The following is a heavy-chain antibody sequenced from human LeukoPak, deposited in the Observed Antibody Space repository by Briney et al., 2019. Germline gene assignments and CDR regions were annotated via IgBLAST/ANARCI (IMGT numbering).Heavy chain of an antibody. J-gene: IGHJ4*02. CDR2: FNPNSGGT. Sequence: ASVKVSCKASGYTFTGYYMHWVRQAPGQGLGWMGWFNPNSGGTNYAQKFQGRVTMTRDTSISTAYTELSRLRSDDTAVYYCAWDSSGYYYFDYWGQGTLVTVSS. V-gene: IGHV1-2*02. CDR1: GYTFTGYY. D-gene: IGHD3-22*01. CDR3: AWDSSGYYYFDY.